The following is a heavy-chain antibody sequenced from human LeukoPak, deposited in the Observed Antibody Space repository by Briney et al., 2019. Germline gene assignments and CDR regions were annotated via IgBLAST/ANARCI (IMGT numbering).Heavy chain of an antibody. CDR1: GASVSTSPYY. Sequence: SETLSLTCTVSGASVSTSPYYWSWIRQPPGKGLEYIGYISYRGSTDYNPSLNSRVTISVDTSKSQFSLRLNYVTAADTAVYYCARLTYDERGSDLFDYWGQGTLVTVSS. CDR2: ISYRGST. V-gene: IGHV4-61*01. J-gene: IGHJ4*02. D-gene: IGHD5-12*01. CDR3: ARLTYDERGSDLFDY.